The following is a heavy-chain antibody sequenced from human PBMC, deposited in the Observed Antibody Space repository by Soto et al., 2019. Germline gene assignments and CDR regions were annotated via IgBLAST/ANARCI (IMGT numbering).Heavy chain of an antibody. J-gene: IGHJ4*02. D-gene: IGHD3-3*01. V-gene: IGHV3-23*01. CDR3: AKTQNFNGYYAGLDS. CDR2: VSGGGAST. CDR1: GFSYAGYA. Sequence: GGSLRLSCIVSGFSYAGYALAWVRQAPGKGLEWVAAVSGGGASTYYAYSVKGRFSISRDKSGNMVYLQMNSLTAEDTAVYYCAKTQNFNGYYAGLDSWGQGTRVTDSS.